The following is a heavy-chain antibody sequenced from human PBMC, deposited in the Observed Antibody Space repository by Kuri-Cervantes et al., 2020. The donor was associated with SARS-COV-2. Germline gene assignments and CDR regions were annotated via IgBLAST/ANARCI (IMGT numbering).Heavy chain of an antibody. V-gene: IGHV3-23*01. Sequence: GGSLRLSCAASGFTFTTFAMSWVRQAPGKGLEWVSTINYNAESTYHAGSVKGRFTISRDNSQNTLFLQMDNLRAEDTATYYCAKDPWAVVVSGAFDTWGQGTMVTVSS. D-gene: IGHD3-22*01. CDR3: AKDPWAVVVSGAFDT. J-gene: IGHJ3*02. CDR1: GFTFTTFA. CDR2: INYNAEST.